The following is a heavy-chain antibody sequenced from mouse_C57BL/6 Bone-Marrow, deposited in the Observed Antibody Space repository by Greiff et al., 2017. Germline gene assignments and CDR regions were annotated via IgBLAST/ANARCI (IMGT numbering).Heavy chain of an antibody. CDR2: ILPGSGST. D-gene: IGHD1-1*01. Sequence: QVQLKQSGAELMKPGASVKLSCKATGYTFTGYWIEWVTQRPGHGLEWIGEILPGSGSTNYNEKFKGKATFTADTSSNTAYMQLSSLTTEDSAIYYCARYISRIYYYGSSLAWFAYWGQGTLVTVSA. CDR3: ARYISRIYYYGSSLAWFAY. V-gene: IGHV1-9*01. CDR1: GYTFTGYW. J-gene: IGHJ3*01.